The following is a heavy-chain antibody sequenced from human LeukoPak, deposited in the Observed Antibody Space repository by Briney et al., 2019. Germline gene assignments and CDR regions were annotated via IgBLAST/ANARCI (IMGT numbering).Heavy chain of an antibody. J-gene: IGHJ4*02. D-gene: IGHD5-12*01. CDR3: ARLNVDIVDRTFDY. CDR2: IYTSGST. Sequence: SETLSLTCTVSGGSISSGSYYWSWIRQPGGKGLEWTGRIYTSGSTNYNPSLKSRVTISVDTSKNQFSLKLSSVTAADTAVYYCARLNVDIVDRTFDYWGQGTLVTVSS. V-gene: IGHV4-61*02. CDR1: GGSISSGSYY.